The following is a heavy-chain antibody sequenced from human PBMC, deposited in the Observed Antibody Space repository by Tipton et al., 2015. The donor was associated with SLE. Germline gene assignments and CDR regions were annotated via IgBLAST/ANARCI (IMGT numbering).Heavy chain of an antibody. CDR2: INYSGST. CDR1: GGSFSGYH. V-gene: IGHV4-34*01. D-gene: IGHD3-22*01. Sequence: TLSLTCTIYGGSFSGYHWSWIRQPPGKGLEWIGEINYSGSTNYNPSLKSRVTISIGTSKNQLSLKLSSVTAADTAVYYCARHDYDSNGYYQHYFDYWGQGTLVTVSS. J-gene: IGHJ4*02. CDR3: ARHDYDSNGYYQHYFDY.